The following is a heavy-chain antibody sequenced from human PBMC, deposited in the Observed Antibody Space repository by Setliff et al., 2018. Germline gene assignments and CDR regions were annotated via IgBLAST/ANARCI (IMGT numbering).Heavy chain of an antibody. J-gene: IGHJ3*01. D-gene: IGHD3-10*01. CDR1: DGSISNAY. CDR2: IYDTGST. CDR3: ARHGPTRTDSWFDSFDV. Sequence: KTSETLSLTCTVSDGSISNAYWSWIRQSPGKGPEWIGYIYDTGSTNSDPSLKSRVTMSVDTSKNQVSLKMTSVTAADTAVYYCARHGPTRTDSWFDSFDVWGQGTKVTVSS. V-gene: IGHV4-59*08.